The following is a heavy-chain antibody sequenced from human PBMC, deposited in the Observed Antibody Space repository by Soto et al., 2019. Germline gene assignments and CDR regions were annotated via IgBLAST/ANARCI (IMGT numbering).Heavy chain of an antibody. Sequence: GGSLRLSCEASGIRFSKYAMSWVRQAPGKGLEWVSTVSGSGGTTYYPDSVKGRFTISRDNSKNTLYLQINSLRDGDTAVYYCAAYCVSGGSYFRAFDIWGQGTMVTVSS. CDR3: AAYCVSGGSYFRAFDI. CDR2: VSGSGGTT. J-gene: IGHJ3*02. D-gene: IGHD2-15*01. V-gene: IGHV3-23*01. CDR1: GIRFSKYA.